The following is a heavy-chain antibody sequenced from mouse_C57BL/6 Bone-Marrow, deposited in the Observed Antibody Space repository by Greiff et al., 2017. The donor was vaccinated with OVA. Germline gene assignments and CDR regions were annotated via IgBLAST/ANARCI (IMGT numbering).Heavy chain of an antibody. CDR3: TGCGFYYCGSCYLDY. CDR2: IYPANSDT. J-gene: IGHJ2*01. D-gene: IGHD1-1*01. CDR1: GYTFTSYW. Sequence: VQLKESGTVLARPGASVKLSCKTSGYTFTSYWMHWVKQRPGQGLEWIGAIYPANSDTSYNQKFKGKAKLTAVTSASTAYMELSSLTNEDSAVYSCTGCGFYYCGSCYLDYWGRGTTLTVSS. V-gene: IGHV1-5*01.